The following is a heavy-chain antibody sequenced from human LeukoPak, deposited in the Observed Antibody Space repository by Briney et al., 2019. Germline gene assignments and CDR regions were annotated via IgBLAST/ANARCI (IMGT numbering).Heavy chain of an antibody. CDR3: ARTYYDTLTGDYYYYGMDV. V-gene: IGHV1-69*01. CDR1: GGTFXSYA. CDR2: IIPIFGTA. Sequence: VKXSCXASGGTFXSYAISWVRQAPGQGXEWMGGIIPIFGTANYAQKFQGRVTITADESTSTAYMELSSLRSEDTAVYYCARTYYDTLTGDYYYYGMDVWGQGTTVTVSS. J-gene: IGHJ6*02. D-gene: IGHD3-9*01.